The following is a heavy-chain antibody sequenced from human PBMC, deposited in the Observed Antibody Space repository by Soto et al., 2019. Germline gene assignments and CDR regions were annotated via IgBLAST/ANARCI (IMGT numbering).Heavy chain of an antibody. D-gene: IGHD5-18*01. V-gene: IGHV4-39*01. CDR1: GGSISSSSYY. CDR2: IYYSGST. J-gene: IGHJ4*02. CDR3: ARLVEMDTIIAY. Sequence: SETLSLTCTVSGGSISSSSYYWGWIRQPPGKGLEWIGSIYYSGSTYYNPSLKSRVTISVDTSKNQFSLKLSSVTAADTAVYYCARLVEMDTIIAYWGQGTLVTV.